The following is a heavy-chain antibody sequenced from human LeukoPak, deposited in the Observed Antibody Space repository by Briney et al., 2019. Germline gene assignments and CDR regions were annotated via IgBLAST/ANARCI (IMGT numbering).Heavy chain of an antibody. CDR2: IYYSGST. Sequence: PSETLSLTCTVSGGSISSYYWSWIRQPPGKGLEWIGYIYYSGSTNYNPSLKSRVTISVDTSKNQFSLKLSSVTAADTAVYYCARDPEGPWGPFDYWGQGTLVTVSS. CDR3: ARDPEGPWGPFDY. J-gene: IGHJ4*02. D-gene: IGHD3-16*01. V-gene: IGHV4-59*01. CDR1: GGSISSYY.